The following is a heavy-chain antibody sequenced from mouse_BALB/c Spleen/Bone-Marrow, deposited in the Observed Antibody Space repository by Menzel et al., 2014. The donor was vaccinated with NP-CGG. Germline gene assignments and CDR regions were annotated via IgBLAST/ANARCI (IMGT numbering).Heavy chain of an antibody. D-gene: IGHD2-1*01. Sequence: DVQLQESGGGLVQPGVSLKLSCAASGFTFSSYGISWVRQTPDKRLELVATINSNGGNTYYPDSVKGRFTISREDAKNTLYLQMSSLKSEDTAMYYCARDRGGYGNPRTFAYWAQATLVPVSA. CDR1: GFTFSSYG. V-gene: IGHV5-6-3*01. J-gene: IGHJ3*01. CDR3: ARDRGGYGNPRTFAY. CDR2: INSNGGNT.